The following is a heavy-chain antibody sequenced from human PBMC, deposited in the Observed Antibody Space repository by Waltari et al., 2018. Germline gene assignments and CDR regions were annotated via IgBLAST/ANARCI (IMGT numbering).Heavy chain of an antibody. CDR1: GYTFTSYD. CDR2: MNPNSGNT. J-gene: IGHJ2*01. Sequence: QVQLVQSGAEVKKPGASVKVSCKASGYTFTSYDINWVRQATGQGLEWMGWMNPNSGNTGYAQKFQGRVTMTRNTSISTAYMELSSLRSEDTAVYYCARSAERVGFGELWYFDLWGRGTLVTVSS. D-gene: IGHD3-10*01. CDR3: ARSAERVGFGELWYFDL. V-gene: IGHV1-8*01.